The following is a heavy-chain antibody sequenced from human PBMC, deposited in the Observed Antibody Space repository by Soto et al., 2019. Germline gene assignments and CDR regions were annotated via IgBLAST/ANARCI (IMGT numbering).Heavy chain of an antibody. D-gene: IGHD3-10*01. CDR2: FNSDGSST. J-gene: IGHJ6*02. CDR1: GFTFSSYW. Sequence: EVQLVESGGGLVQPGGSLRLSCAASGFTFSSYWMHWVRQAPGKGLVWVSRFNSDGSSTSYADSVKGRFTIARDNAKNTLYLKMNSLRAEDTAVYYCAREPPYGSGTRLDVWGQGTTVTVSS. V-gene: IGHV3-74*01. CDR3: AREPPYGSGTRLDV.